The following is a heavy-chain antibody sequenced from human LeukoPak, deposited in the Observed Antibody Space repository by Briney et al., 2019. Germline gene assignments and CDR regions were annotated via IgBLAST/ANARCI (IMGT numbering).Heavy chain of an antibody. J-gene: IGHJ4*02. CDR2: INPNSGGT. V-gene: IGHV1-2*02. Sequence: ASVKVSCKASGYTFTGYYMHWVRQAPGQGLEWMGWINPNSGGTNYAQKFQGRVTMTRDTSISTTYMDLSRLRSDDTAVYYCSSAVGGTPVDYWGQGTPVTVSS. CDR3: SSAVGGTPVDY. D-gene: IGHD1-26*01. CDR1: GYTFTGYY.